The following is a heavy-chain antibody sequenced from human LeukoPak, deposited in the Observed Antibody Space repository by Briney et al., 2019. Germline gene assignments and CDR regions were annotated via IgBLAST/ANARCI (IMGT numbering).Heavy chain of an antibody. CDR2: IYHSGST. CDR1: GGSISSNNW. CDR3: ARQTGAAASYYFDY. Sequence: PSETLSLTCAVSGGSISSNNWWWSWVRQPPGKGLEWIGEIYHSGSTNYNPSLKSRVTISVDTSKNQFSLKLSSVTAADTAVYYCARQTGAAASYYFDYWGQGTLVTVSS. V-gene: IGHV4-4*02. J-gene: IGHJ4*02. D-gene: IGHD6-13*01.